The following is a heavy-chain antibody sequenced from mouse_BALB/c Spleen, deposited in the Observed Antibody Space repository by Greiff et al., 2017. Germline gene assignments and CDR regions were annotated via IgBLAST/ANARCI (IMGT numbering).Heavy chain of an antibody. D-gene: IGHD1-1*01. V-gene: IGHV5-4*02. Sequence: EVQRVESGGGLVKPGGSLKLSCAASGFTFSDYYMYWVRQTPEKRLEWVATISDGGSYTYYPDSVKGRFTISRDNAKNNLYLQMSSLKSEDTAMYYCARAHYYGSFYAMDYWGQGTSVTVSS. CDR1: GFTFSDYY. CDR2: ISDGGSYT. J-gene: IGHJ4*01. CDR3: ARAHYYGSFYAMDY.